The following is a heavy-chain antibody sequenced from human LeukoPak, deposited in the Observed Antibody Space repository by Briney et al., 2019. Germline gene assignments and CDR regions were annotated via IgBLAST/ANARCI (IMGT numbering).Heavy chain of an antibody. CDR3: ARHGPTIAATFFGY. J-gene: IGHJ4*02. D-gene: IGHD6-25*01. CDR1: GGSISSYY. Sequence: SETLSLTCTVSGGSISSYYWSWIRHPPGKGLEWSGYIYYTGSTNYNPSLRSRVTISLDTAKNQFSLQLRSVTAADTAVYYCARHGPTIAATFFGYWGQGTLVTVSS. V-gene: IGHV4-59*01. CDR2: IYYTGST.